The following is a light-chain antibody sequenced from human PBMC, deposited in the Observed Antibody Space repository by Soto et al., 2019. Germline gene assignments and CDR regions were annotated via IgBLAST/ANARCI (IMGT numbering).Light chain of an antibody. V-gene: IGKV1-33*01. CDR2: DAS. CDR3: QQYDNRPPYT. J-gene: IGKJ2*01. Sequence: DIQMTQSPSSLSASVGDRVTITCQASRDISVYLNWYQQKPGTPPKLLIFDASNLQTGVTARVSRSVSRTNFTFTISSLQPEDIATYYCQQYDNRPPYTCGQGTTLEIK. CDR1: RDISVY.